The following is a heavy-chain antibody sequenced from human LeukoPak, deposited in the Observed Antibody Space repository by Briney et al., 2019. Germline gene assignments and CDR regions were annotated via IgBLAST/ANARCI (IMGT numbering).Heavy chain of an antibody. D-gene: IGHD4-23*01. CDR1: GDSISRGRYY. CDR2: IYASGKT. V-gene: IGHV4-61*02. CDR3: ARGTGPLYGGRPDY. Sequence: PSETLSLTCTVSGDSISRGRYYWSWVRQPAGKELEWIGRIYASGKTDYNPYTPSLKSRVAMSLDTSKNQVSLYLTSVTAADTAMYFCARGTGPLYGGRPDYWGQGTLVTVSS. J-gene: IGHJ4*02.